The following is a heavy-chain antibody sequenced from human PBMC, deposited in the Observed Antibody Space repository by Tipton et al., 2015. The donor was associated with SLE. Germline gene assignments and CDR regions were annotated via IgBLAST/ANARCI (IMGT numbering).Heavy chain of an antibody. CDR3: AREGPSWYFYYYMDV. Sequence: SLRLSCAASGFTVSSNYMSWVRRAPGKGLEWVSYISFSFSGSTIYYADSVKGRFTISRDNAKNSLYLQMHSLRAEDTAVYYCAREGPSWYFYYYMDVWGKGTTVTVSS. D-gene: IGHD2-15*01. CDR2: ISFSFSGSTI. J-gene: IGHJ6*03. CDR1: GFTVSSNY. V-gene: IGHV3-11*01.